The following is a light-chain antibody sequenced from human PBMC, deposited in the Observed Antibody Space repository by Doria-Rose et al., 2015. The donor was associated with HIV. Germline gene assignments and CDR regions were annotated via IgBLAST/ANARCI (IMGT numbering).Light chain of an antibody. CDR1: QSLLYTSKNY. CDR2: WAS. Sequence: DIRMTQSPESLGMSLGERATLNCKSNQSLLYTSKNYLAWYQQKPEQPPKLLIYWASTRQSWVPARFSGSGSGTDFTLTISSLEAEDVAVYYCQQYYDTPSFGPGTTVDIK. J-gene: IGKJ3*01. CDR3: QQYYDTPS. V-gene: IGKV4-1*01.